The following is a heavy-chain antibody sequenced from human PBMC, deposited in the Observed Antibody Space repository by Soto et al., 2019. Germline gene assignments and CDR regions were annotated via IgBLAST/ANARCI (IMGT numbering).Heavy chain of an antibody. V-gene: IGHV3-74*01. J-gene: IGHJ4*02. CDR3: ATMFDD. Sequence: EVQLVESGGGLVQPGGSLRVSCAASGFTFRSHRIHWVRQAPGKGLEWVSRIDTDGGGTSYADSVKGRFTISTDNAENTVYLQMNGLRVEDTAGYYCATMFDDWGQGTLVTVSS. CDR2: IDTDGGGT. CDR1: GFTFRSHR.